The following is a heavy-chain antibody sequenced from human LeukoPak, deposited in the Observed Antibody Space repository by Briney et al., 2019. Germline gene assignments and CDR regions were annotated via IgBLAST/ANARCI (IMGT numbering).Heavy chain of an antibody. V-gene: IGHV1-18*01. CDR1: GYTFTSYG. Sequence: ASVKVSCKASGYTFTSYGISWVRQAPGQGLEWMGWISAYNGNTNYAQKLQGRVTMTTDTSTSTAYMELRSLRSDDTAVYYCARTYYYDSSGYYFLDYWGQGTLVTVSS. J-gene: IGHJ4*02. CDR3: ARTYYYDSSGYYFLDY. CDR2: ISAYNGNT. D-gene: IGHD3-22*01.